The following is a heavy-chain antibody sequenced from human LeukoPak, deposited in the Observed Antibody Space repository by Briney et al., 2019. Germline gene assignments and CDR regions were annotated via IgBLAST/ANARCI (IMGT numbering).Heavy chain of an antibody. D-gene: IGHD4-17*01. V-gene: IGHV4-59*01. J-gene: IGHJ3*02. CDR1: GGSISSYY. Sequence: PSETLSLTCTVSGGSISSYYWSWIRQPPGKGLEWIGYIYYSGSTNQNPSLKSRVTISVDTSRNQFSLKLTSVTAADTAIYYCARDRGYYGGYPFEIWGQGTMVTVSS. CDR3: ARDRGYYGGYPFEI. CDR2: IYYSGST.